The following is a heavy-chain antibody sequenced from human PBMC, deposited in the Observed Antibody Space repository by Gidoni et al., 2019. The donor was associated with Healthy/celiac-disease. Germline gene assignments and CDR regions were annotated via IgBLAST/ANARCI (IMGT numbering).Heavy chain of an antibody. CDR1: GYTFTSNG. V-gene: IGHV1-18*01. Sequence: QVQLVQSGAEVKKPGASVKVSCKASGYTFTSNGISWVRQAPGQGLECMGWISAYNGNTNYAQKLQGRVTMTTDTSTSTAYMELRSLRSDDTAVYYCARYYGDHDYYYYGMDVWGQGTTVTVSS. J-gene: IGHJ6*02. CDR2: ISAYNGNT. D-gene: IGHD4-17*01. CDR3: ARYYGDHDYYYYGMDV.